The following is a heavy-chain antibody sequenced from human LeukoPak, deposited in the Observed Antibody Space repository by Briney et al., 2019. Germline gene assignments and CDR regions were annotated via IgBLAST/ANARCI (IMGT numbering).Heavy chain of an antibody. CDR3: AKASSPILLGYRDIAAAAYFDY. Sequence: GRSLRLSCAASGFTFDDYAMHWVRQAPGKGLEWVSGISWNSGSIGYADSVKGRFTISRDNAKNSLYLQMNSLRAEDTALYYCAKASSPILLGYRDIAAAAYFDYWGQGTLVTVSS. V-gene: IGHV3-9*01. D-gene: IGHD6-13*01. J-gene: IGHJ4*02. CDR2: ISWNSGSI. CDR1: GFTFDDYA.